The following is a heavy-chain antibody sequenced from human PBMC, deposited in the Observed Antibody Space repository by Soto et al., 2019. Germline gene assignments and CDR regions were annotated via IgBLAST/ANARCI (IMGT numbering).Heavy chain of an antibody. CDR3: ARQRNSHYDH. CDR2: IYPGDSNA. Sequence: RGASLKISCKGSGYSFTTYWIGCVRQMPGKGLEWMGVIYPGDSNARYSPSFQGQVTISADKSINAAYLQWSSLKASDTAMYYCARQRNSHYDHWGQGTLVTVSS. J-gene: IGHJ5*02. D-gene: IGHD4-4*01. CDR1: GYSFTTYW. V-gene: IGHV5-51*01.